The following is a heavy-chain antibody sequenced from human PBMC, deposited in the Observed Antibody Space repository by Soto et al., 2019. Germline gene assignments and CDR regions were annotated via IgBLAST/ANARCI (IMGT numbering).Heavy chain of an antibody. CDR2: IYSGGST. CDR3: ARDPRQQIYYYYGMDV. Sequence: EVPLVESGGGLIQPGGSLRLSCAASGFTVSSNYMSWVRQAPGKGLEWVSVIYSGGSTYYADSVKGRFTISRDNSKNTLYLQMNSLRAEDTAVYYCARDPRQQIYYYYGMDVWGQGTTVTVSS. D-gene: IGHD6-13*01. V-gene: IGHV3-53*01. J-gene: IGHJ6*02. CDR1: GFTVSSNY.